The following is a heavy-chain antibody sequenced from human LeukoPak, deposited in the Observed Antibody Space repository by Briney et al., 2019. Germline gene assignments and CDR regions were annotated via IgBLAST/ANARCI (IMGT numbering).Heavy chain of an antibody. J-gene: IGHJ4*02. CDR2: TFYRSKWYN. Sequence: SQTLSLTCAISGDSVSSNSAAWNWIRQSPSRGLEWLGRTFYRSKWYNDYAVSVKGRITINPDTSKNQFSLQLSSVTPEDTAVYYCARGSSSWYTGFDYWGQGTLVTVSS. V-gene: IGHV6-1*01. CDR1: GDSVSSNSAA. CDR3: ARGSSSWYTGFDY. D-gene: IGHD6-13*01.